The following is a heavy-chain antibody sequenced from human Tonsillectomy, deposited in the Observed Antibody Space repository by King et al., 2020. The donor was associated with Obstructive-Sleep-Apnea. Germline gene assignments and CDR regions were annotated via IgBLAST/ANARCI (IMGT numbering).Heavy chain of an antibody. CDR2: FNPSGGTT. V-gene: IGHV1-46*01. CDR3: ARGRSSGYDREDY. J-gene: IGHJ4*02. Sequence: VQLVESRTEVKTPGTSVKVSFKASGYTFFNYDIHWVRQDPGQRLEWMGMFNPSGGTTTYPQKFQGRVTMTRDTSTNPVYMALSSLRSEDTAVYYCARGRSSGYDREDYWGQGTLVTVSS. CDR1: GYTFFNYD. D-gene: IGHD5-12*01.